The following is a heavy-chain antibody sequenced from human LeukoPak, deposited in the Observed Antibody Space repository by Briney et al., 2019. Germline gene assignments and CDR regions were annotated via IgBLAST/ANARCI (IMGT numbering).Heavy chain of an antibody. Sequence: GGSLRLSCAASGFTFSSYGMHWVRQAPGKELEWVAVISYDGSNKYYADSVKGRFTISRDNSKNTLYLQMNSLRAEDTAVYYCAKDMGIAANYFDYWGQGTLVTVSS. CDR2: ISYDGSNK. CDR1: GFTFSSYG. D-gene: IGHD6-13*01. CDR3: AKDMGIAANYFDY. J-gene: IGHJ4*02. V-gene: IGHV3-30*18.